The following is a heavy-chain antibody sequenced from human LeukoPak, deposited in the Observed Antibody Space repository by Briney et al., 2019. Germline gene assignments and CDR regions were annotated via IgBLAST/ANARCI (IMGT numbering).Heavy chain of an antibody. CDR2: INPHSGGT. D-gene: IGHD3-22*01. J-gene: IGHJ4*02. CDR1: GYTFTGYY. CDR3: ARVKTMIIVVRLFDY. Sequence: ASVKVSCKASGYTFTGYYTHWVRQAPGQGLEWMGWINPHSGGTNYAQKFQGRVTMTRDTSISTAFMELSRLRSDDTAVYYCARVKTMIIVVRLFDYWGQGTLVTVSS. V-gene: IGHV1-2*02.